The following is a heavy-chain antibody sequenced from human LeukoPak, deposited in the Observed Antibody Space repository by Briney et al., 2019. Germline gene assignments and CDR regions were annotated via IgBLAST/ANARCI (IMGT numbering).Heavy chain of an antibody. D-gene: IGHD3-10*01. J-gene: IGHJ4*02. CDR3: AKHTPGGDYYYGSGSYDY. V-gene: IGHV3-23*01. CDR2: ISGSGGST. Sequence: GGSLRLSCAASGFTFSSYGMSWVRQAPGKGLEWVSAISGSGGSTYYADSVKGRFTISRDNSKNTLYLQMNSLRAEDTAVYYCAKHTPGGDYYYGSGSYDYWGQGTLVTVSS. CDR1: GFTFSSYG.